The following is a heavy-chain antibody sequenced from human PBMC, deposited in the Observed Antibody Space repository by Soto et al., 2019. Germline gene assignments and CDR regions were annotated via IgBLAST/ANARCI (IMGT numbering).Heavy chain of an antibody. CDR2: ISSNGAGT. CDR3: GSHHTAATAGPDH. Sequence: GGSLRLCCSASGLTFSSYAIHWVRQAPGKGLEYVSAISSNGAGTYYADSVKGRFTISRDNSKNTLYLQMSSLRAEDTAVYYCGSHHTAATAGPDHWGQGTLVTVSS. J-gene: IGHJ5*02. V-gene: IGHV3-64D*08. CDR1: GLTFSSYA. D-gene: IGHD6-13*01.